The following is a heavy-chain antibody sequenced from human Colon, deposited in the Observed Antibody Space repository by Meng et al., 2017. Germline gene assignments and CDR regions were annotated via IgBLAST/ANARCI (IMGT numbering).Heavy chain of an antibody. D-gene: IGHD6-19*01. CDR3: AREVVVAGTRNWLDP. CDR2: TYQNGRP. J-gene: IGHJ5*02. Sequence: QESGPGLLKPSGTLSLTCTVSGGSITSGEWWSWVRQTPGKGLEWIGETYQNGRPNYNPSLKSRVTISVDKSKNQFSLNMTSVTAADTAVYYCAREVVVAGTRNWLDPWGQGILVTVSS. V-gene: IGHV4-4*02. CDR1: GGSITSGEW.